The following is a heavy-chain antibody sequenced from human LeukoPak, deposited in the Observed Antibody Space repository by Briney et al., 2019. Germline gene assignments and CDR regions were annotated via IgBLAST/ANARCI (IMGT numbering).Heavy chain of an antibody. CDR1: GGSISSYY. J-gene: IGHJ4*02. V-gene: IGHV4-59*01. D-gene: IGHD6-13*01. Sequence: PSETLSFTCTVSGGSISSYYLSWIRQPPGKGLEWIGYIYYSGTTNYNPSLKSRVTISVDTSKNQFSLKLSSVTAADTAVYYCARGVYIAAAQYGYWGQGTLVTVSS. CDR2: IYYSGTT. CDR3: ARGVYIAAAQYGY.